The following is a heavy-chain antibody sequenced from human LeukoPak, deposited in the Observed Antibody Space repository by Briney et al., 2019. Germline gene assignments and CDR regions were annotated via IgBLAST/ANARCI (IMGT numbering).Heavy chain of an antibody. V-gene: IGHV4-30-2*01. CDR1: GGSLSSGGYS. J-gene: IGHJ5*02. Sequence: SQTLPLTCAVSGGSLSSGGYSWSCVRQPPGKGLGLIGYIYHSGSTYYNPSLKSRVTISVDRSKNQFSLKLSSVTAADTAVYYCASTHRKYYYDSSGSSSGWFDPWGQGTLVTVSS. CDR3: ASTHRKYYYDSSGSSSGWFDP. CDR2: IYHSGST. D-gene: IGHD3-22*01.